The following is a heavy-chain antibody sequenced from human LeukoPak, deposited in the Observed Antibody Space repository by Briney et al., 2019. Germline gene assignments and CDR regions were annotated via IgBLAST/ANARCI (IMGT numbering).Heavy chain of an antibody. CDR1: GGSFSGYY. CDR2: INHSGST. Sequence: SETLSLTCAVYGGSFSGYYWSWIRQPPGKGLEWIGEINHSGSTNYNPSLKSRVTISVDTSKNQFSLKLSSVTAADTAVYYCASSPPSCGGVCYSGGPFDYLGQGTLVTVFS. CDR3: ASSPPSCGGVCYSGGPFDY. D-gene: IGHD2-21*02. J-gene: IGHJ4*02. V-gene: IGHV4-34*01.